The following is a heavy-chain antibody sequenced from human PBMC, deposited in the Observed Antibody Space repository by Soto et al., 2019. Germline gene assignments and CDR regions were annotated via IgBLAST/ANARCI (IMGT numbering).Heavy chain of an antibody. CDR3: AREGWPLLQTGMDV. D-gene: IGHD2-15*01. J-gene: IGHJ6*02. V-gene: IGHV3-48*02. CDR1: GFTLRRYS. CDR2: ISSSNRTI. Sequence: GALRRSGAGSGFTLRRYSMNWGRQAPGKGLEWVSYISSSNRTINYADSVKGRFIISRDNAKNSLYLQMHSLRDEDTAVYYCAREGWPLLQTGMDVWGQGTTVTVSS.